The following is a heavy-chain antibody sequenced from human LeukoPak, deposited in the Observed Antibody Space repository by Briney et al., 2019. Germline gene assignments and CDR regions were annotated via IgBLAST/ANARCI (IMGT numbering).Heavy chain of an antibody. J-gene: IGHJ6*03. CDR2: IYYSGST. D-gene: IGHD2-2*02. V-gene: IGHV4-59*08. Sequence: AETLPLTCTHPGDPLSRYYWSYIRQPPHKRLEQTGYIYYSGSTNYNPSLKSRVTISVDTSKNQFSLKLSSVTAADTAVYYCARLRSGYNYYMDVWGEGTTVTISS. CDR1: GDPLSRYY. CDR3: ARLRSGYNYYMDV.